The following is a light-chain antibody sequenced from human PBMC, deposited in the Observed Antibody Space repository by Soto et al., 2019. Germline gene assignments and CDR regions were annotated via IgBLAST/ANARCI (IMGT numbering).Light chain of an antibody. CDR2: AAS. J-gene: IGKJ1*01. Sequence: DIQLTQSPASLSASVGDTVTITCRASQSITSYLNWYQQKPGTGPKLLIWAASSLQTGVPSRFSGSGSGSDFTLTISTLQPEDFATYYCQQSFTTPPTFGQGTKVDIK. CDR1: QSITSY. CDR3: QQSFTTPPT. V-gene: IGKV1-39*01.